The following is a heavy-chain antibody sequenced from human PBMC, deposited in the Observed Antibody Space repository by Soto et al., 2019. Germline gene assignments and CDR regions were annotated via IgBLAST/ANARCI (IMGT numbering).Heavy chain of an antibody. V-gene: IGHV4-34*01. CDR3: ARGYYYDILTGTDY. D-gene: IGHD3-9*01. CDR2: INHSGST. CDR1: GGSFSGYY. J-gene: IGHJ4*02. Sequence: QVQLQQWGAGLLKPSETLSLTCAVYGGSFSGYYWSWIRQPPGKGLEWIGEINHSGSTNYNPSLKSRVTISVDTSKNQFSLKLSSVTAADTAVYYCARGYYYDILTGTDYWGQGTLVTVSS.